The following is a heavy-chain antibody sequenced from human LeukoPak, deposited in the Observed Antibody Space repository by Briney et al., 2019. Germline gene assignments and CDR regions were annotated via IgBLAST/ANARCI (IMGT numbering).Heavy chain of an antibody. CDR3: ARGAGMVPYNWFDP. V-gene: IGHV4-59*08. Sequence: PSETLSLTCTVSSGSISRYYWSWIRQPPGKGLEWIGYIYYNGNINYNPSLKSRVTISVDTSKNQFSLKLSSVTAADTAVYYCARGAGMVPYNWFDPWGQGALVTVSS. CDR2: IYYNGNI. D-gene: IGHD5-18*01. J-gene: IGHJ5*02. CDR1: SGSISRYY.